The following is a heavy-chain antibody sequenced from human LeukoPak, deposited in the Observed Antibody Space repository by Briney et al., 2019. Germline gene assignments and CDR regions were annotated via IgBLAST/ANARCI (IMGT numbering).Heavy chain of an antibody. J-gene: IGHJ4*02. CDR2: INEDESKK. D-gene: IGHD2-15*01. Sequence: PGGSLRLSCVASGLTFDKYWMSWVRQAPGKGLEWVANINEDESKKNYVDSVKGRFTISRDNAKNSLYLQMNSLRVEDTATYYCARDGRSVSEYDYFDSWGQGTLVTVSS. V-gene: IGHV3-7*01. CDR3: ARDGRSVSEYDYFDS. CDR1: GLTFDKYW.